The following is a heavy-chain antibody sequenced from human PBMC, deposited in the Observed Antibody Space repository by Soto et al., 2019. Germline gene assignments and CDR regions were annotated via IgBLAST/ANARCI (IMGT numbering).Heavy chain of an antibody. V-gene: IGHV3-33*08. CDR3: ARLTGWFDP. Sequence: PGGSLRLSCAASGFTFSSYAMHWVRQAPGKGLEWVAVIWYDGSNKYYADSVKGRFTISRDNSKNTLYLQMNSLRAEDTAVYYCARLTGWFDPWGQGTLVTVSS. J-gene: IGHJ5*02. CDR1: GFTFSSYA. CDR2: IWYDGSNK.